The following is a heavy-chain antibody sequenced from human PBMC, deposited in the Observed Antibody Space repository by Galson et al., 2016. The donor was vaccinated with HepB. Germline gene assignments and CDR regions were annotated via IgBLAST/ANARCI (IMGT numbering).Heavy chain of an antibody. Sequence: SLRLSCAASGFSFSNSGMSWVRQAPGKGLEWVSSISSRSTDIYYADSVKGRFTISRDNSKNTLYLQMNSLRAEDTAVYYCAKVSRRDYALPYFDYWGQGTLVTVSS. CDR1: GFSFSNSG. D-gene: IGHD4/OR15-4a*01. CDR3: AKVSRRDYALPYFDY. V-gene: IGHV3-23*01. CDR2: ISSRSTDI. J-gene: IGHJ4*02.